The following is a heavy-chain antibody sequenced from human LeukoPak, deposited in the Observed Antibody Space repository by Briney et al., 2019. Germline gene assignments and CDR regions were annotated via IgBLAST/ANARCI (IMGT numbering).Heavy chain of an antibody. CDR2: IYTSGST. J-gene: IGHJ4*02. Sequence: DWIGPIYTSGSTNYNPSLKIRVTISVDPSKNQFSLKLSSVTAADTAVYYCAGSYYTMPLDFWGQGTLVTVSS. D-gene: IGHD3-10*01. CDR3: AGSYYTMPLDF. V-gene: IGHV4-61*02.